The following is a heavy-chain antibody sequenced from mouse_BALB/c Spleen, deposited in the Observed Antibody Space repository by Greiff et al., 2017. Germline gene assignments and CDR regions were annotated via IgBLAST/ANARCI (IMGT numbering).Heavy chain of an antibody. CDR1: GFTFSDYY. J-gene: IGHJ4*01. V-gene: IGHV5-4*02. D-gene: IGHD2-1*01. Sequence: EVKVVESGGGLVKPGGSLKLSCAASGFTFSDYYMYWVRQTPEKRLEWVATISDGGSYTYYPDSVKGRFTISRDNAKNNLYLQMSSLKSEDTAMYYCARDEGYGNPYYYAMDYWGQGTSVTVSS. CDR2: ISDGGSYT. CDR3: ARDEGYGNPYYYAMDY.